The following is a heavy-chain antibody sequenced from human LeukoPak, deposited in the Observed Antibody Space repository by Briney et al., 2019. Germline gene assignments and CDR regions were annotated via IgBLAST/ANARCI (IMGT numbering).Heavy chain of an antibody. V-gene: IGHV3-23*01. J-gene: IGHJ4*02. D-gene: IGHD5-12*01. Sequence: PGGSLRLSCVVSGFMFSDYAMTWVRQAPGKGLEWVSSSGGGVSAYYADSVRGRFSISRDNSKNTLYLQMNSLTAEDTAVYYCGKDVNIVATAPDYWGQGTLVTVSS. CDR1: GFMFSDYA. CDR2: SGGGVSA. CDR3: GKDVNIVATAPDY.